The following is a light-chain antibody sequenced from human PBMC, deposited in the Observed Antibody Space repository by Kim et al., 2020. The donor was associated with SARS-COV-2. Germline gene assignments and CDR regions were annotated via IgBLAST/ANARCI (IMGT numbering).Light chain of an antibody. CDR2: EVS. V-gene: IGLV2-8*01. J-gene: IGLJ2*01. Sequence: GQSVTMSCTGTSNDVGGYNYVSWYQQHPGNAPKLMIYEVSKRPSGVPDRFSGSKSGNTASLTVSGLQAEDEANYYCSSYAGSNNVLFGGGTQLTVL. CDR3: SSYAGSNNVL. CDR1: SNDVGGYNY.